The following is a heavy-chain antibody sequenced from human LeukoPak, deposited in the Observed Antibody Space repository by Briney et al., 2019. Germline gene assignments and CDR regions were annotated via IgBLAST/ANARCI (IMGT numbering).Heavy chain of an antibody. CDR3: ARTYYYDSSGYYSVGYFDY. CDR1: GGSISSSSYY. J-gene: IGHJ4*02. V-gene: IGHV4-39*07. CDR2: IYYSGST. D-gene: IGHD3-22*01. Sequence: SETLSLTCTVSGGSISSSSYYWGWIRQPPGKGLEWIGSIYYSGSTNYNPSLKSRVTISVDTSKNQFSLKLSSVTAADTAVYYCARTYYYDSSGYYSVGYFDYWGQGTLVTVSS.